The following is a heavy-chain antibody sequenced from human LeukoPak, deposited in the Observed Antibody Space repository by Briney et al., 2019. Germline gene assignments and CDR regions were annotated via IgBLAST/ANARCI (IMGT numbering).Heavy chain of an antibody. CDR2: IKQDGSEQ. V-gene: IGHV3-7*01. D-gene: IGHD3-10*01. CDR3: ARPLMYYYGSETYFWFDP. J-gene: IGHJ5*02. Sequence: GGSPRLSCAASGFTLSSYSMSWVRQAPGKGLEWVANIKQDGSEQYYVDSVKGRFTISRDNAKNSLSLQMNSLRAEDTAVYYCARPLMYYYGSETYFWFDPWGQGTLVTVSS. CDR1: GFTLSSYS.